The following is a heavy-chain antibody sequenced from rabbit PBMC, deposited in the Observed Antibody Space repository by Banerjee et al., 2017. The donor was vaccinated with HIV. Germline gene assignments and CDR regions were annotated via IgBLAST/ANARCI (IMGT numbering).Heavy chain of an antibody. CDR2: IDFRSSGST. J-gene: IGHJ4*01. Sequence: QEQLVESGGDLVKPGASLTLTCTASGFSFSNNYVMCWVRQAPGKGLEWIACIDFRSSGSTYYASWAKGRFTISKTSSTTVTLQMTSLTAADTATYFCARRVTGYGGDSLFNLWGPGTLVTDS. D-gene: IGHD2-1*01. V-gene: IGHV1S45*01. CDR3: ARRVTGYGGDSLFNL. CDR1: GFSFSNNYV.